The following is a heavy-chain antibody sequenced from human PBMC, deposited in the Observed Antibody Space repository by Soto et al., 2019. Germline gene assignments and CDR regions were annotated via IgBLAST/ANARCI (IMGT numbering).Heavy chain of an antibody. CDR3: AGKRYQLPVWVYYYYYGMDV. CDR1: GGTFSSYA. V-gene: IGHV1-69*01. CDR2: IIPIFGTA. D-gene: IGHD2-2*01. J-gene: IGHJ6*02. Sequence: QVQLVQSGAEVKKPGSSVKVSCKASGGTFSSYAISWVRQAPGQGLEWMGGIIPIFGTANYAQKFQGRVTITADESTSTAYMELSSLRSEDTAVYYCAGKRYQLPVWVYYYYYGMDVWGQGTTVTVSS.